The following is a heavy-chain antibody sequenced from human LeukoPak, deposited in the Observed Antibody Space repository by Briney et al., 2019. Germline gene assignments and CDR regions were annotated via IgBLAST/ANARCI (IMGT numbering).Heavy chain of an antibody. CDR3: ARRFLTSGTLNHEAYII. V-gene: IGHV4-4*09. D-gene: IGHD3-16*01. CDR1: GGSISDYY. CDR2: IFGNVSP. J-gene: IGHJ3*02. Sequence: PSETLSLTCTVSGGSISDYYWGWIRHPPGKGLEWIGHIFGNVSPDYNPSLKSRVTITTDTSKNQLSLQLSSVTAADTAMYFWARRFLTSGTLNHEAYIIWGKGKVFTVFS.